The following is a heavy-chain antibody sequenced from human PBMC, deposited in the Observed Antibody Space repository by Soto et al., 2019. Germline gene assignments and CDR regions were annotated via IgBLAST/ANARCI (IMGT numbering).Heavy chain of an antibody. CDR3: ARDASIAAAGPDYYYYGMDV. V-gene: IGHV4-30-4*01. CDR2: IYYSGST. J-gene: IGHJ6*02. CDR1: GGSISSGDYY. D-gene: IGHD6-13*01. Sequence: QVQLQESGPGLVKPSQTLSLTCTVSGGSISSGDYYWSWIRQPPGKGLEWIGYIYYSGSTYYNPSLKSRVTISVDTSMNQFSLKLSSVTAADTAVYYCARDASIAAAGPDYYYYGMDVWGQGTTVTVSS.